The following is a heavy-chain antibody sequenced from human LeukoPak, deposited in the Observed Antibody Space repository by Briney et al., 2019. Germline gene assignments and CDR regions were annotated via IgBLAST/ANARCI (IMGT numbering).Heavy chain of an antibody. CDR3: ARVRTVFGVVYYYMDV. V-gene: IGHV4-59*11. Sequence: SETLSLTCTVSGGSISSHYWSWIRQPPGKGLEWIGYIYYSGSTNYNPSLKSRVTISVATSKNQFSLKLSSVTAADTAVYYCARVRTVFGVVYYYMDVWGKGTTVTVSS. D-gene: IGHD3-3*01. CDR2: IYYSGST. CDR1: GGSISSHY. J-gene: IGHJ6*03.